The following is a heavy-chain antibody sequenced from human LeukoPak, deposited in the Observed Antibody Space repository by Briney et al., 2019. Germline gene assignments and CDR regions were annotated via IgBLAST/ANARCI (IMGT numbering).Heavy chain of an antibody. J-gene: IGHJ5*02. V-gene: IGHV4-59*01. D-gene: IGHD1-26*01. CDR1: GGSISSYY. Sequence: MSSETLSLTCTVSGGSISSYYWSWIRQPPGKGLEWIGYIYYSGSTNYNPSLKSRVTISVDTSKNQFSLKLSSVTAADTAVHYCARAPHKGLMWDHWFDPWGQGTLVTVSS. CDR2: IYYSGST. CDR3: ARAPHKGLMWDHWFDP.